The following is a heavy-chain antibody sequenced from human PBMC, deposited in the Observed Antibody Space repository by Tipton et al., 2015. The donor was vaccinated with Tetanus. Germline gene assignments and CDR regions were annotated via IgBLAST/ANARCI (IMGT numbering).Heavy chain of an antibody. V-gene: IGHV4-4*07. Sequence: TLSLTCTVSGGSLNTFYWNWIRQPAGKGLEWIGRVYSRGSTNYHPSLKSRVTMSIDASKNQFSLELTSVTAADTAVYYCARDFRERSGTYYSYYYTMDVWGQGTTVTVSS. CDR2: VYSRGST. CDR1: GGSLNTFY. D-gene: IGHD1-26*01. J-gene: IGHJ6*02. CDR3: ARDFRERSGTYYSYYYTMDV.